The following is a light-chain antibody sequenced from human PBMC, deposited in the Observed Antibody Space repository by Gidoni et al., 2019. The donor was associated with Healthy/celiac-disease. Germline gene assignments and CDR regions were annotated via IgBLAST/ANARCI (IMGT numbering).Light chain of an antibody. J-gene: IGKJ1*01. Sequence: DIKMTQSPSTLSASVGDRVTITCRDSQSISSWLAWYQQKPGKAPKLLIYKASSLESGVPSRFSGSGSGTEFTLTISSLQPDDFATYYCQQYNSYSRTFGQGTKVEIK. CDR2: KAS. CDR3: QQYNSYSRT. CDR1: QSISSW. V-gene: IGKV1-5*03.